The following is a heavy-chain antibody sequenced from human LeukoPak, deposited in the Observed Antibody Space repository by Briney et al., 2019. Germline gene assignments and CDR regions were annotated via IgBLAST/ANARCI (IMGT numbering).Heavy chain of an antibody. V-gene: IGHV1-2*07. D-gene: IGHD4-23*01. Sequence: ASVKVSCKASGYTFTGYNMHWVRQAPGQGLEWMGWINPKSGATIFARKFQDRVTLTRDTSINTVCMELSRLRSDDTAFYFCARASFNGNSEAYWGQGTLVTVSS. CDR2: INPKSGAT. J-gene: IGHJ4*02. CDR3: ARASFNGNSEAY. CDR1: GYTFTGYN.